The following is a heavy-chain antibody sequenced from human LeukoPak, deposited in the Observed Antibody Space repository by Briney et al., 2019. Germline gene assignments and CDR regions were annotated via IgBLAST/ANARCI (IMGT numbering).Heavy chain of an antibody. CDR1: GGHLSSFY. D-gene: IGHD3-10*01. CDR3: ARDGYYYGSGTYSGMDV. CDR2: IYHIEST. V-gene: IGHV4-59*01. J-gene: IGHJ6*02. Sequence: SETLSHTCSVSGGHLSSFYWSWIRQPPGKGLEWIGYIYHIESTNYNPSLKSRVTMSVDASKNQFSLRLSSVTAADTAVYYCARDGYYYGSGTYSGMDVWGQGTTVTVS.